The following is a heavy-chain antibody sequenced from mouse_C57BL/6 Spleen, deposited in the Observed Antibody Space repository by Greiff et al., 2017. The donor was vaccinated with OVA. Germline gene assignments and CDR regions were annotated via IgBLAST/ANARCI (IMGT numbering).Heavy chain of an antibody. V-gene: IGHV1-18*01. CDR1: GYTFTDYN. J-gene: IGHJ1*03. Sequence: EVQRVESGPELVKPGASVKIPCKASGYTFTDYNMDWVKQSHGKSLEWIGDINPNNGGTIYNQKFKGKATLTVDKSSSTAYMELRSLTSEDTAVYYCARVVARNFDVWGTGTTVTVSS. CDR3: ARVVARNFDV. CDR2: INPNNGGT. D-gene: IGHD1-1*01.